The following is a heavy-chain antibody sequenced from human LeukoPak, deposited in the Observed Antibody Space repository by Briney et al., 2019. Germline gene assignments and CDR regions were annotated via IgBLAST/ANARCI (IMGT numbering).Heavy chain of an antibody. CDR1: GGSISSSSYY. Sequence: SETLSLTCTVSGGSISSSSYYWGWIRQPPGKGLEWIGSIYYSGSTYYNPSLKSRATISVDTSKNQFSLKLSSVTAADTAVYYCARDLSIVAAAGFLGIPWDVWGKGTTVTVSS. CDR2: IYYSGST. J-gene: IGHJ6*04. V-gene: IGHV4-39*07. D-gene: IGHD6-13*01. CDR3: ARDLSIVAAAGFLGIPWDV.